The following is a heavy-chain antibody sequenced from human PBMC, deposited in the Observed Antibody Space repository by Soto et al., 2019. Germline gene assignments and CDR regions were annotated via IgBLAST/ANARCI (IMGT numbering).Heavy chain of an antibody. CDR1: GYSFTSYW. J-gene: IGHJ6*02. CDR3: ARRYSSSQAYGMDV. V-gene: IGHV5-10-1*01. D-gene: IGHD6-13*01. Sequence: PGESLKISCKGSGYSFTSYWISWVRQMPGKGLEWMGRIDPSDSYTNYSPSFQGHVTISADKSISTAYLQWSSLKASDTAMYYCARRYSSSQAYGMDVWCPGPMVTVSS. CDR2: IDPSDSYT.